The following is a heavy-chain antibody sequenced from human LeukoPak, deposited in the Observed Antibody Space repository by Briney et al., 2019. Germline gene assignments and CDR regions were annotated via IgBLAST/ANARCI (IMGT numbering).Heavy chain of an antibody. Sequence: AGGSLRLSCAASGFTFSSYGMSWVRQAPGKGLEWVANIKQDGSEKYYVDSVKGRFTISRDNAKNSLYLQMNSLRAEDTAVYYCARDGGGRGAPLYWGQGTLVTVSS. J-gene: IGHJ4*02. CDR3: ARDGGGRGAPLY. CDR1: GFTFSSYG. CDR2: IKQDGSEK. V-gene: IGHV3-7*01. D-gene: IGHD1-26*01.